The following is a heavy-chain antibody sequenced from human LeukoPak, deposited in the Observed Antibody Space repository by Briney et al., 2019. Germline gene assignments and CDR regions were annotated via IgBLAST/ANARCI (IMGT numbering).Heavy chain of an antibody. CDR3: ARDQYYYDSSGYYRFDY. J-gene: IGHJ4*02. D-gene: IGHD3-22*01. CDR2: IHTSGST. V-gene: IGHV4-4*07. Sequence: SETLSLTCAVYGGSFSGYYWSWIRQPAGKGLEWIGRIHTSGSTNYKSSLKSRVTMSVDTSKNQFSLKLSSVSAADTAVYYCARDQYYYDSSGYYRFDYWGQGTLVTVSS. CDR1: GGSFSGYY.